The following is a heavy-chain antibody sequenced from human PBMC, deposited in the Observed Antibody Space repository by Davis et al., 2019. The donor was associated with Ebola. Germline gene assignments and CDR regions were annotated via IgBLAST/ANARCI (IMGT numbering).Heavy chain of an antibody. D-gene: IGHD2-2*01. CDR2: VYHSGTT. CDR1: GGSISSSY. V-gene: IGHV4-59*12. J-gene: IGHJ6*04. CDR3: ARAGVPVANYYGMDV. Sequence: SETLSLTCTVSGGSISSSYWSWIRQPPGKGLEWIGEVYHSGTTNYNPSLKSRVTISVDTSKNQFSLKLSFVTAADTAVYYCARAGVPVANYYGMDVWGRGTTVTVSS.